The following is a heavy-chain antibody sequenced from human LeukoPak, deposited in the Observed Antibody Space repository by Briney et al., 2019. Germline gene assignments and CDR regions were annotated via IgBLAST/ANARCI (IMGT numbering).Heavy chain of an antibody. J-gene: IGHJ2*01. CDR2: INHSGST. D-gene: IGHD6-19*01. CDR3: ARGLTVAEEDL. Sequence: SETLSLTCAVYGGSFSGYYWSWIRQPPGKGLEWIGEINHSGSTNYNPSLKSRVTIPVDTSKNQFSLKLSSVTAADTAVYYCARGLTVAEEDLWGRGTLVTVSS. V-gene: IGHV4-34*01. CDR1: GGSFSGYY.